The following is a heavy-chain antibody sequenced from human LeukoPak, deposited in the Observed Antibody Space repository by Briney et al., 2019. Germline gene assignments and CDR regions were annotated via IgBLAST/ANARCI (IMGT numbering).Heavy chain of an antibody. V-gene: IGHV1-2*02. CDR1: GYTFTNYY. Sequence: GASVKVSCKASGYTFTNYYVHWVRQAPGQGLEWMGSINPINGDTNFAQNFQGRVTMTRDTSINTAYMELNRLRYDDAAVYYCARGRWADKFDPWGQGTPVTVSS. CDR2: INPINGDT. J-gene: IGHJ5*02. D-gene: IGHD3-16*01. CDR3: ARGRWADKFDP.